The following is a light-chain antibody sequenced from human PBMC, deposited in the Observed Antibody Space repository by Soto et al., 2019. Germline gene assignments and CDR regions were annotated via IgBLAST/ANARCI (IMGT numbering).Light chain of an antibody. CDR2: AAS. CDR3: QKCKVAPFT. J-gene: IGKJ4*01. Sequence: DIQMTQSPSSLSAFVGDRVTITCRASQDIGTFLAWYQQKPGKVPKLLIYAASTLQSGVPSRFSGSGSGTDFTLTISSLQPEDVATYYCQKCKVAPFTFGGGTKVEIK. CDR1: QDIGTF. V-gene: IGKV1-27*01.